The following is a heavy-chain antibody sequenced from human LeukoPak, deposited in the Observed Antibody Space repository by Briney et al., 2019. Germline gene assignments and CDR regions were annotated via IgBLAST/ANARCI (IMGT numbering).Heavy chain of an antibody. J-gene: IGHJ4*02. CDR2: IGNTGTTI. V-gene: IGHV3-11*04. D-gene: IGHD3-3*01. CDR1: GFTFSDYY. CDR3: ARDDSGYDFWSGYPDY. Sequence: GGSLRLSCAASGFTFSDYYMNWVRQAPGKGLEWVSYIGNTGTTIYYSDSVKGRFTISRDNANNSLYLQMNSLRAEDTAVYYCARDDSGYDFWSGYPDYWGQGTLVTVSS.